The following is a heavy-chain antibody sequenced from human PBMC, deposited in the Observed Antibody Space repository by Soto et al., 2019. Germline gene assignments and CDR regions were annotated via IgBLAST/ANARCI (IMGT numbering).Heavy chain of an antibody. CDR3: ARAYCSSTSCHRNWFDH. CDR2: IYYSGST. J-gene: IGHJ5*02. V-gene: IGHV4-59*01. CDR1: GGSISSYY. D-gene: IGHD2-2*01. Sequence: QVQLQESGPGLVKPSETLSLTCTVSGGSISSYYWSWIRQPPGKGLEWIGYIYYSGSTNYNPSLKSRVTISVDTSKNQFSLKLSSVTAADTAVYYCARAYCSSTSCHRNWFDHWGQGTLVTVSS.